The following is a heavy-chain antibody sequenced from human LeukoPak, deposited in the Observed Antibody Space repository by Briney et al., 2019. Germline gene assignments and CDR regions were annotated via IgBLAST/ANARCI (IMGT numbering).Heavy chain of an antibody. CDR1: GYTFTSYA. CDR2: INAGNGNT. V-gene: IGHV1-3*01. D-gene: IGHD1-26*01. CDR3: ARVWFDEGAPGEDGMDV. Sequence: ASVKVSCKASGYTFTSYAMHWVRQAPGQRLEWMGWINAGNGNTKYSQKFQGRVTITRDTSASTAYMELSSLRSEDTAVYYCARVWFDEGAPGEDGMDVWGQGTTVTVSS. J-gene: IGHJ6*02.